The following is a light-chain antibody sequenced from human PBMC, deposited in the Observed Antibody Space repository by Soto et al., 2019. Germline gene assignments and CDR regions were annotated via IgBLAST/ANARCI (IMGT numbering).Light chain of an antibody. J-gene: IGLJ2*01. CDR1: SSDVGSYNL. V-gene: IGLV2-23*01. Sequence: QSALTQPASVSGSSGQSITISCTGTSSDVGSYNLVSWHQHHPGKAPKLIIYEGDKRPSGVSNRFSGSKSGNTASLTISGLQAEYEADYYCCSYALGSTLVFGGGTKVTVL. CDR3: CSYALGSTLV. CDR2: EGD.